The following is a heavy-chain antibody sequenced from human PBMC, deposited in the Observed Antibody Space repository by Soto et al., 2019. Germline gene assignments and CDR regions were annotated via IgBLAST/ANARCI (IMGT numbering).Heavy chain of an antibody. V-gene: IGHV1-2*02. D-gene: IGHD6-19*01. CDR2: INPNGGGT. CDR1: EYTFTGYY. Sequence: ASVKVSCKTSEYTFTGYYLHWVRQAPGQGLEWMGWINPNGGGTIYAQKFQGRLTMTRDTSITTVYMELSRLRSDDTAFYYCATSSDWSPLLDYWGQGTQVTVSS. J-gene: IGHJ4*02. CDR3: ATSSDWSPLLDY.